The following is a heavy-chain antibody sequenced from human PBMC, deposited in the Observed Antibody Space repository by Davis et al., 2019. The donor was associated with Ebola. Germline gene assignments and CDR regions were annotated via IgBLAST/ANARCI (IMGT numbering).Heavy chain of an antibody. V-gene: IGHV4-39*07. J-gene: IGHJ6*02. CDR3: ARVPYYGSGSYPSYYYYGMDV. Sequence: SETLSLTCTVSGGSISSSSYYWGWIRQPPGKGLAWIGSIYYSGSTNYNPSLKSRVTISVDTSKNQFSLKLSSVTAADTAVYYCARVPYYGSGSYPSYYYYGMDVWGQGTTVTVSS. D-gene: IGHD3-10*01. CDR1: GGSISSSSYY. CDR2: IYYSGST.